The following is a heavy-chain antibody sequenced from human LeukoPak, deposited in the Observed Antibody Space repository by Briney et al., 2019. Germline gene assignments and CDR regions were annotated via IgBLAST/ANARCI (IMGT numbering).Heavy chain of an antibody. CDR2: INTNTGNP. D-gene: IGHD6-19*01. Sequence: ASVKVSCKASGYPFTSYAMNWVRQAPGQGLEWMGWINTNTGNPTYAQGFTGRFVFSLDTSVSTAYLQITSLKAEDTAVYYCARGGNSDWYYSHYWGQGTLVTVSS. V-gene: IGHV7-4-1*02. CDR1: GYPFTSYA. CDR3: ARGGNSDWYYSHY. J-gene: IGHJ4*02.